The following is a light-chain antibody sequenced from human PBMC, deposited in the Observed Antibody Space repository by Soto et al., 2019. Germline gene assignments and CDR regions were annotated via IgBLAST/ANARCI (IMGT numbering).Light chain of an antibody. CDR1: QSVSSN. V-gene: IGKV3-15*01. CDR3: QKYNNWPQT. J-gene: IGKJ1*01. CDR2: GES. Sequence: ELVMTQSPATLSVSPGESATLSCRASQSVSSNLAWYQQKPGQAPRLLIYGESTRATGIPDRLSGSGSGTELNLTISRLQSEDFAVYYCQKYNNWPQTCGQGTKVDIK.